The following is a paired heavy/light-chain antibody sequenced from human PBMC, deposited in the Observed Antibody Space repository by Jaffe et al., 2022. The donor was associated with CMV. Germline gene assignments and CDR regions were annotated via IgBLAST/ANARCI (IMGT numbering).Light chain of an antibody. CDR3: SSYTSSSTPHVV. J-gene: IGLJ2*01. CDR2: DVS. Sequence: QSALTQPASVSGSPGQSITISCTGTSSDVGGYNYVSWYQQHPGKAPKLMIYDVSNRPSGVSNRFSGSKSGNTASLTISGLQAEDEADYYCSSYTSSSTPHVVFGGGTKLTVL. V-gene: IGLV2-14*03. CDR1: SSDVGGYNY.
Heavy chain of an antibody. V-gene: IGHV3-15*01. CDR3: TTDSLDTAMVYIDYDILPAFDY. J-gene: IGHJ4*02. D-gene: IGHD5-18*01. Sequence: EVQLVESGGGLVKPGGSLRLSCAASGFTFSNAWMSWVRQAPGKGLEWVGRIKSKTDGGTTDYAAPVKGRFTISRDDSKNTLYLQMNSLKTEDTAVYYCTTDSLDTAMVYIDYDILPAFDYWGQGTLVTVSS. CDR2: IKSKTDGGTT. CDR1: GFTFSNAW.